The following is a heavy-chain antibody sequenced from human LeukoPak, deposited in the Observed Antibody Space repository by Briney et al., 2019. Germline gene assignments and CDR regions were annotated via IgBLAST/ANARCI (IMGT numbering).Heavy chain of an antibody. D-gene: IGHD3-10*01. J-gene: IGHJ6*04. CDR1: GFTFSSYG. CDR3: AKEFGELFANVYYYYGMDV. V-gene: IGHV3-30*18. Sequence: GRSLRLSCAASGFTFSSYGMHWVRQAPGKGLEWVAVISYDGSNKYYADSVKGRFTISRDNSKNTLYLQMNSLRAEDTAVYYCAKEFGELFANVYYYYGMDVWGKGTMVTASS. CDR2: ISYDGSNK.